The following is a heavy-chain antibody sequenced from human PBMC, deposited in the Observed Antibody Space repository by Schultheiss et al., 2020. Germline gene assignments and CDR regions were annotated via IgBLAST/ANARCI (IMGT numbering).Heavy chain of an antibody. V-gene: IGHV3-21*01. J-gene: IGHJ5*02. Sequence: GGSLRLSCAASGFTFSSYGMNWVRQAPGKGLEWLSSITSSSSYIYFADSVKGRFTISRDNAKNSLYLQMNSLRAEDTAVYYCARDQAKAPWGQGTLVTVSS. CDR3: ARDQAKAP. CDR2: ITSSSSYI. CDR1: GFTFSSYG.